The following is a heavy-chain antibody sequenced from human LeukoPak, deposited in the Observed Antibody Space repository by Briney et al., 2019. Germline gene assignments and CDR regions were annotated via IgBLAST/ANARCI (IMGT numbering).Heavy chain of an antibody. CDR3: ARLSGYSSGHYYSDY. J-gene: IGHJ4*02. CDR2: IYYRGST. V-gene: IGHV4-59*01. Sequence: PSETLSLTCTVSGGSISSDYWSWIRQPPGKGLEWIGYIYYRGSTNYNPSLKSRVTISVDTSENQFSLKLSSVTAADTAVYYCARLSGYSSGHYYSDYWGQGTLVTVSS. D-gene: IGHD3-22*01. CDR1: GGSISSDY.